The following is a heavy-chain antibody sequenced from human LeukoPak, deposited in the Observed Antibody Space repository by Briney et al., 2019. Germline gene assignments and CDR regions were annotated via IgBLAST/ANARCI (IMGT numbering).Heavy chain of an antibody. CDR2: IYYSGST. J-gene: IGHJ4*02. Sequence: SETLSLTCTVSGGSISSSSYYWGWIRQPPGKGLEWIGSIYYSGSTYYNPSLKSRVTISVDTSKNQSSLKLSSVTAADTAVYYCARDTYYYDSSGYFGYFDYWGQGTLVTVSS. V-gene: IGHV4-39*02. D-gene: IGHD3-22*01. CDR3: ARDTYYYDSSGYFGYFDY. CDR1: GGSISSSSYY.